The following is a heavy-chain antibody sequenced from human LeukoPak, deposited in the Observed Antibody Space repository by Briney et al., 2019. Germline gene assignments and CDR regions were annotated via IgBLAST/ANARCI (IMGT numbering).Heavy chain of an antibody. CDR2: IWYDGTNK. J-gene: IGHJ4*02. CDR3: AKEYCRGRCYEDYFDY. CDR1: GFSFSSYG. V-gene: IGHV3-30*02. D-gene: IGHD2-15*01. Sequence: GGSLRLSCAASGFSFSSYGMHWVRQAPGKGLEWGALIWYDGTNKYYADSVKGRFTISRDNSKNTLSLQVNSLRAEDTAVYYCAKEYCRGRCYEDYFDYWGQGTLVTVSS.